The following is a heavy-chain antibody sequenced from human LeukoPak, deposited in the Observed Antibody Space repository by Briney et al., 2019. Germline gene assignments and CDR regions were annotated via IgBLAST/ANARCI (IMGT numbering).Heavy chain of an antibody. J-gene: IGHJ3*02. CDR1: GFTFSNSW. Sequence: GESLRLSCAASGFTFSNSWMTWVRQAPGKGLECVSYISTSVGIIYYADSVKGRFTISRDNARDSLYLQMNTLRAEDTAVYYCARVGTLPDDALDMWGQGTMVTVSS. CDR3: ARVGTLPDDALDM. CDR2: ISTSVGII. D-gene: IGHD1-26*01. V-gene: IGHV3-48*03.